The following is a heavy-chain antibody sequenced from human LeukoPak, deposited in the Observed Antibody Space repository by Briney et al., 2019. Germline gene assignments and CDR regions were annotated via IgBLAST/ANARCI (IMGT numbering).Heavy chain of an antibody. CDR1: GDSVSSKSAS. D-gene: IGHD1-26*01. CDR3: ARGTGSLDY. J-gene: IGHJ4*02. Sequence: QTLSLTCAISGDSVSSKSASWNWIRQSPSRGLEWLGRTYSRSKWFNDYAVSVKSRISINPDTSKNQFSLHLTSVTPDDTAVYYCARGTGSLDYWGQGTLVTVSS. CDR2: TYSRSKWFN. V-gene: IGHV6-1*01.